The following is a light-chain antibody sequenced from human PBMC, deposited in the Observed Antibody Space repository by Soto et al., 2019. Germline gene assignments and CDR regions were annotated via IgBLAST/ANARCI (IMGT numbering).Light chain of an antibody. CDR1: QSVSSY. CDR2: DES. Sequence: EIVLTQSPATLSLSPGETATLSSTASQSVSSYLALYQHKPGQAPRRLIYDESNRATVIPARFSGSGSGTDFTLTISSLEPEDVAFYYCQQRSNWPPYTFGQGTKLEIK. J-gene: IGKJ2*01. CDR3: QQRSNWPPYT. V-gene: IGKV3-11*01.